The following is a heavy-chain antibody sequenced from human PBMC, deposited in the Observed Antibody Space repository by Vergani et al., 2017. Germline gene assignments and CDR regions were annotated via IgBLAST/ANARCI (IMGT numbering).Heavy chain of an antibody. J-gene: IGHJ3*02. V-gene: IGHV3-30*03. D-gene: IGHD3-10*01. CDR3: ARGYGSGGDVLDI. CDR1: GFTFSSYG. CDR2: ISDDGSSK. Sequence: QVQLVESGGGVVQPGRSLRLSCAASGFTFSSYGMHWVRQAPGKGLEWVAVISDDGSSKYYADSVKGRFTISRDNSKNTLYLQMNSLRAEDTAVYYCARGYGSGGDVLDIWGQGTMVTVSS.